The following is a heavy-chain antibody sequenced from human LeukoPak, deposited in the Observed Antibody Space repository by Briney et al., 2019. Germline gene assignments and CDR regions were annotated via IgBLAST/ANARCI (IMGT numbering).Heavy chain of an antibody. J-gene: IGHJ4*02. CDR1: GSTFSSYG. V-gene: IGHV3-30*02. D-gene: IGHD3-16*01. CDR2: IRYDGSNK. Sequence: WGSLRLSCAASGSTFSSYGMHWVRQAPGKGLEWVAFIRYDGSNKYYADSVKGRFTISRDNSKNSLYLQMDSLRAEDTAVYYCARDGAPFDYWGQGTLVTVSS. CDR3: ARDGAPFDY.